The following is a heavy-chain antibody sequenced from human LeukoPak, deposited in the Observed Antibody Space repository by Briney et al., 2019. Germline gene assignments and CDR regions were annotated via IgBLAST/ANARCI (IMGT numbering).Heavy chain of an antibody. J-gene: IGHJ4*01. CDR1: GFTFSSSS. CDR3: ESDLTIPIGD. Sequence: GGSLRLSCAASGFTFSSSSMNWVRQAPGKGLEWVSSINSSSSYIYYAYSVKGRVTISRDNTKSSLYLQMNSLSCEDTAVYYYESDLTIPIGDWGKGTMVTVSS. D-gene: IGHD3-16*01. V-gene: IGHV3-21*01. CDR2: INSSSSYI.